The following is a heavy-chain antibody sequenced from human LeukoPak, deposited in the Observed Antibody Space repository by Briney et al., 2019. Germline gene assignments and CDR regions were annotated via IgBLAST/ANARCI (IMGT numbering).Heavy chain of an antibody. D-gene: IGHD2-2*01. CDR3: ARGCSSTSCYPNWFDP. CDR1: GGTFSSYA. J-gene: IGHJ5*02. Sequence: ASGKVSCKASGGTFSSYAISWVRQAPGQGLEWMGGIIPIFGTADYAQKFQGRVTITTDESTSTAYMELSSLRSEDTAVYYCARGCSSTSCYPNWFDPWGQGTLVTVSS. CDR2: IIPIFGTA. V-gene: IGHV1-69*05.